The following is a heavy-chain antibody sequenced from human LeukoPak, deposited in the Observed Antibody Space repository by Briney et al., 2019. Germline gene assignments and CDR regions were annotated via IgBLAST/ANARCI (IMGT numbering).Heavy chain of an antibody. Sequence: PSETLSLTCTVSGGSISSYYWSWIRQPPGKGLEWIGYIYYSGSTNYNPSLKSRVTMSVDTSKNQFSLKLSSVTAADTAVYYCAREGEYSSGWYYFDYWGQGTLVTVSS. V-gene: IGHV4-59*12. J-gene: IGHJ4*02. CDR1: GGSISSYY. D-gene: IGHD6-19*01. CDR3: AREGEYSSGWYYFDY. CDR2: IYYSGST.